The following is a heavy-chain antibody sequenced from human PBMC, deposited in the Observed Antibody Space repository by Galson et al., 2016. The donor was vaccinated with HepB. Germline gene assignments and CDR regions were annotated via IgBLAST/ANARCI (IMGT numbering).Heavy chain of an antibody. CDR2: INPNSGDT. CDR3: ALTRGDCSGGNCYSDVHYYYALDV. D-gene: IGHD2-15*01. CDR1: GYTFTGYY. Sequence: SVKVSCKASGYTFTGYYIHWVRQAPGQGLEWMGWINPNSGDTYYAQKFQGRVSMTRDTSITTAYMDLSRLRSDDTAVYYCALTRGDCSGGNCYSDVHYYYALDVWGQGTTVTVSS. J-gene: IGHJ6*02. V-gene: IGHV1-2*02.